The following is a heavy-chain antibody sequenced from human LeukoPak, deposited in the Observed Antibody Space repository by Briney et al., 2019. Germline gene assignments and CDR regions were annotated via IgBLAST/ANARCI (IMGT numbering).Heavy chain of an antibody. CDR1: GGSISSYY. CDR3: ASWDWNPNYYFDY. CDR2: IYYSGST. J-gene: IGHJ4*02. D-gene: IGHD1-1*01. V-gene: IGHV4-59*01. Sequence: SETLSLTCTVSGGSISSYYWSWIRQPPGKGLEWIGYIYYSGSTNYNPSLKSRVTISVDTSKNQFSLKLSSVTAADTAVYYCASWDWNPNYYFDYWGQGTLVTVSS.